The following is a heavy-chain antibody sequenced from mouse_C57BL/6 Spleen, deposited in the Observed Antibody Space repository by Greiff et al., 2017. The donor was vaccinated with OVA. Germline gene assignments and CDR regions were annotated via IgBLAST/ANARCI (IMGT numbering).Heavy chain of an antibody. J-gene: IGHJ3*01. CDR1: GYAFTNYL. CDR2: INPGSGGT. CDR3: ARRGETAQATPFAY. V-gene: IGHV1-54*01. D-gene: IGHD3-2*02. Sequence: QVQLQQSGAELVRPGTSVKVSCKASGYAFTNYLIEWVKQRPGQGLEWIGVINPGSGGTNSNEKFKGKATLTADKSSSTAYMQLSSLTSEDSAVYFCARRGETAQATPFAYWGQGTLVTVSA.